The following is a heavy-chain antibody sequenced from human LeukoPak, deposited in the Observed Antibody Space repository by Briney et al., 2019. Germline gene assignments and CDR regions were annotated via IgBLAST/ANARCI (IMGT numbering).Heavy chain of an antibody. CDR3: ATDYGGGRTYFDY. D-gene: IGHD4-23*01. Sequence: GGSLRLSCAASGYTFSSYGMHWVRQAPGKGLEWVAVISYGGSNKFYADSVKGRFTISRDNSKNTLYLQMNSLRAEDTAVYYCATDYGGGRTYFDYWGQGTLVTVSS. CDR2: ISYGGSNK. V-gene: IGHV3-30*03. J-gene: IGHJ4*02. CDR1: GYTFSSYG.